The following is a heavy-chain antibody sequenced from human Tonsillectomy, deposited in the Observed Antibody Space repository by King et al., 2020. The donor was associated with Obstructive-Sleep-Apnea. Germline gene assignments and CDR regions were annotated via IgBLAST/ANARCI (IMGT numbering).Heavy chain of an antibody. D-gene: IGHD2-15*01. J-gene: IGHJ4*02. CDR1: GFSFDRYN. CDR2: ISTSSGTI. CDR3: ARAVVLLIDY. Sequence: VQLVESGGGLVQPGGSLRLSCAASGFSFDRYNMNWVRQAPGKGLEWVSYISTSSGTIYYADAVKGRFTITRDNAKNSLYLQMNSLRAEDTAVYYCARAVVLLIDYLGQGTLVTVSA. V-gene: IGHV3-48*04.